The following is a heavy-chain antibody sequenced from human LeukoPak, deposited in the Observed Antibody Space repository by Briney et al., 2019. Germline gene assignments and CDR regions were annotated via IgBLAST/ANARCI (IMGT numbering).Heavy chain of an antibody. CDR2: ISYDGSNK. Sequence: AGGSLILSCAASGFTFSSYAMHWVRQAPGKGLEWVAFISYDGSNKYYADSVKGRFTISRDNSKNTLYLQMNSLRAEDTAVYYCARDSSSGWYYFDYWGQGTLVTVSS. D-gene: IGHD6-19*01. CDR3: ARDSSSGWYYFDY. V-gene: IGHV3-30-3*01. J-gene: IGHJ4*02. CDR1: GFTFSSYA.